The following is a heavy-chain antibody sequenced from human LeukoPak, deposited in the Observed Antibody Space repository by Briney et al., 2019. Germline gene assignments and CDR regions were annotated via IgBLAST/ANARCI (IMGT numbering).Heavy chain of an antibody. V-gene: IGHV1-2*02. Sequence: ASVKVSCKTSGYMVSDYYMHWVRQAPGQGLEWMGWLRGDTGDTDSPQKFKGRVTMTRDTATNTAYMQLSRLTYDHTAIYFCARVRDNACDYWGQGTLVTVSS. CDR2: LRGDTGDT. CDR3: ARVRDNACDY. CDR1: GYMVSDYY. D-gene: IGHD1-1*01. J-gene: IGHJ4*02.